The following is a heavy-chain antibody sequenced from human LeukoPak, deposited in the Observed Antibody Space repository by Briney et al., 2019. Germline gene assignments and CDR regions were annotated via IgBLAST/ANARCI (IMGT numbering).Heavy chain of an antibody. D-gene: IGHD2-21*01. V-gene: IGHV3-30-3*01. CDR1: GFTFSTYF. J-gene: IGHJ3*02. CDR2: IASDGSHT. Sequence: GRSLRLSCAASGFTFSTYFMHWVRQAPGKGLEWVADIASDGSHTFYVESVKGRSTISRDNSKNTLYLQMNSLRAEDTAVYFCARERQDTILHSGAFDIWGQGTMVTVSS. CDR3: ARERQDTILHSGAFDI.